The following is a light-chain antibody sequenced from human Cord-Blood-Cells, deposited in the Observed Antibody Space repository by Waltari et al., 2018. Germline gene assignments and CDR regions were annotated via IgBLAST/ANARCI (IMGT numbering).Light chain of an antibody. Sequence: EIVLTQSPGTLSLSPGARATLSCRASQSVSSSYLAWYQQKPGQAPEHLIYGASSRDTGIPDRFSGSGSGTDFTLTISRLEPEDFAVYYCQQYGSSPYSFGQGTKLEIK. CDR1: QSVSSSY. CDR2: GAS. CDR3: QQYGSSPYS. J-gene: IGKJ2*03. V-gene: IGKV3-20*01.